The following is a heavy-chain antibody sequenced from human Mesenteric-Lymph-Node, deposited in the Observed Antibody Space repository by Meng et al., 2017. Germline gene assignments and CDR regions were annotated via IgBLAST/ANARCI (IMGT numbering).Heavy chain of an antibody. CDR1: GDSISSGEYF. D-gene: IGHD2-2*01. V-gene: IGHV4-30-4*01. Sequence: QVQPQESGPRLVKLSHTLSLTCTFSGDSISSGEYFWSWIRQPPGKGLEWIGYMDYRGSTFYNPSLKSRVTISVDTSKNQFSLKLSSATAADTAVYFCARGELLWDYWGQGTLVTVSS. CDR3: ARGELLWDY. CDR2: MDYRGST. J-gene: IGHJ4*02.